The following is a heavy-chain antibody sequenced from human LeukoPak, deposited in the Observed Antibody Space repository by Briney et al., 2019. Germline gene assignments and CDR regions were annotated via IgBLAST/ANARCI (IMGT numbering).Heavy chain of an antibody. J-gene: IGHJ3*02. V-gene: IGHV3-7*01. Sequence: PGGSLRLSCAASGFTFSRYWMSWVRQAPGKGLEWVANIKQDGSETNHVGSVKGRFTISRDNAKNSLYLQMNSLRAEDTAVYYCARKGSSSLDAFDIWGQGTMVTVSS. CDR3: ARKGSSSLDAFDI. CDR1: GFTFSRYW. D-gene: IGHD6-6*01. CDR2: IKQDGSET.